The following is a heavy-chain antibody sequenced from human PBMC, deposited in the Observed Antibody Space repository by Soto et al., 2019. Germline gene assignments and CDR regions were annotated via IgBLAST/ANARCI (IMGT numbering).Heavy chain of an antibody. D-gene: IGHD3-9*01. J-gene: IGHJ6*04. CDR3: ERGTWYYDILTGSNHGCLTNYYYYYGIDA. Sequence: GESLKISCKGSGYSFTSYWIGWVRQMPGKGLEWMGIIYPGDSDTRYSPSFQGQVTISADKSISTAYLQWSSLKASDTAMYYCERGTWYYDILTGSNHGCLTNYYYYYGIDAWGKGTTVTVSS. V-gene: IGHV5-51*01. CDR1: GYSFTSYW. CDR2: IYPGDSDT.